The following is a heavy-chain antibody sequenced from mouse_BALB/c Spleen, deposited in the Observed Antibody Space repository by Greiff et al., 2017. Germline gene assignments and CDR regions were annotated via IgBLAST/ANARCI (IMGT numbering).Heavy chain of an antibody. CDR2: ISNGGGST. J-gene: IGHJ2*01. V-gene: IGHV5-12-2*01. CDR3: ARQAGSYYFDY. CDR1: GFTFSSYT. Sequence: EVQLVESGGGLVQPGGSLKLSCAASGFTFSSYTMSWVRQTPEKRLEWVAYISNGGGSTYYPDTVKGRFTISRDNAKNTLYLQMSSLKSEDTAMYYCARQAGSYYFDYWGQGTTLTVSS.